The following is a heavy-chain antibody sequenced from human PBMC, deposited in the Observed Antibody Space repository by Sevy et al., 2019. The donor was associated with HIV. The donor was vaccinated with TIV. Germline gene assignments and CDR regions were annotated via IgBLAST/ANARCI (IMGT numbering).Heavy chain of an antibody. J-gene: IGHJ6*02. D-gene: IGHD2-8*02. CDR1: GFTFTYAW. CDR3: STDPIILLLVTEGMDV. Sequence: GRSLRLSCAASGFTFTYAWMTWVRQAPGKGLEWLGRIKSKADGGTIDYAAPVKGRFTISRDDSKTTLYLQMNSLKTEDTGVYYCSTDPIILLLVTEGMDVWGRGTTVTVSS. V-gene: IGHV3-15*01. CDR2: IKSKADGGTI.